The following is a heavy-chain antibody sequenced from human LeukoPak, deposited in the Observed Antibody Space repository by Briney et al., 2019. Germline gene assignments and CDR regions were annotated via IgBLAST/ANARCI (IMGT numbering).Heavy chain of an antibody. CDR2: IHSDGSNK. CDR1: GFTFSSHW. D-gene: IGHD5-24*01. CDR3: VRDGDDFNFDY. J-gene: IGHJ4*02. Sequence: GGSLRLSCAASGFTFSSHWMHWVRQAPGKGLVWVSHIHSDGSNKNYADSVKGRFTISRDNAKNTLYLQMSSLRAEDMAVYFCVRDGDDFNFDYWGQGSLVTVSS. V-gene: IGHV3-74*01.